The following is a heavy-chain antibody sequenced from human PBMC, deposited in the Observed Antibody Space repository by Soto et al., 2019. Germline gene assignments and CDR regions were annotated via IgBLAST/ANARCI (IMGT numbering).Heavy chain of an antibody. V-gene: IGHV4-4*07. CDR1: GGPISSYY. D-gene: IGHD2-2*01. CDR2: IYASGST. CDR3: ARDFYGSTTSAYYYYGMDG. Sequence: EPLSLTWTDSGGPISSYYWSWVRQPAGKGLELIGCIYASGSTNYNPSLKSRVSMSLDTSKNQFSLELTSVTAADTAVYYCARDFYGSTTSAYYYYGMDGWGQGTTVTVSS. J-gene: IGHJ6*02.